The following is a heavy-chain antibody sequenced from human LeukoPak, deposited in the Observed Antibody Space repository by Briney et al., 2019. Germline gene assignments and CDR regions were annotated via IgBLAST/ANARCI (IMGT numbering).Heavy chain of an antibody. CDR3: GRLKYCTNGVCYAGFDY. CDR2: IYYSGST. D-gene: IGHD2-8*01. Sequence: SETLSLTCSVSGGSISSSFYYWGWIRQPPGKGLEWIGSIYYSGSTYYNPSLKSRVTISVDMSKNQFSLKLSSVTAADTAVYYCGRLKYCTNGVCYAGFDYWGQGTLVTVSS. J-gene: IGHJ4*02. CDR1: GGSISSSFYY. V-gene: IGHV4-39*01.